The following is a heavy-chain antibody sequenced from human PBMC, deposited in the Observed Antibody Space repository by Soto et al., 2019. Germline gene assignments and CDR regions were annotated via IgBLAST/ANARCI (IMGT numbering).Heavy chain of an antibody. V-gene: IGHV5-51*01. J-gene: IGHJ5*02. D-gene: IGHD3-10*01. CDR1: GYSFTNYW. CDR3: ARHSFYYGSGRYYYWFDP. CDR2: IYPGDSDT. Sequence: PGESVKISCKGSGYSFTNYWIGWVRQMPGKGLEWMGIIYPGDSDTRYSPSFQGQVTISADKSISTAYLQWSSLKASDTAMYYCARHSFYYGSGRYYYWFDPWGQGTLVTVSS.